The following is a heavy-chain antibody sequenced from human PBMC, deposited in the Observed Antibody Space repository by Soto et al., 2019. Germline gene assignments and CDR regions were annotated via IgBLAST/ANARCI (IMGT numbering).Heavy chain of an antibody. CDR3: AKDIEEVVYYYGMDV. J-gene: IGHJ6*02. D-gene: IGHD1-26*01. Sequence: VQLVESGGGVVQPGKSLRLSCAASGFTFSSYGMHWVRQAPGKGLEWVALISYDGNNIYYGDSVKGRFTIFRDNSKNTLFLQMNSLRAEDTAVYYCAKDIEEVVYYYGMDVWGQGTTVTVSS. V-gene: IGHV3-30*18. CDR1: GFTFSSYG. CDR2: ISYDGNNI.